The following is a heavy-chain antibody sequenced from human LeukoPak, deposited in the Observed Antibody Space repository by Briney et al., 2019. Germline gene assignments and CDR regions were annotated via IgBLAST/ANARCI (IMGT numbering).Heavy chain of an antibody. CDR1: GFTFSGSA. CDR2: IRSKANNYAT. V-gene: IGHV3-73*01. D-gene: IGHD5-12*01. J-gene: IGHJ6*02. Sequence: PGGSLRLSCAASGFTFSGSAMHWVCQASGKGLEWLGRIRSKANNYATAYAASVKGRFTLSRDDSKNTAYLQMNSLKTEDTAVYYCTRLRGSSGSWGPALNGMDVWGPGTTVTVSS. CDR3: TRLRGSSGSWGPALNGMDV.